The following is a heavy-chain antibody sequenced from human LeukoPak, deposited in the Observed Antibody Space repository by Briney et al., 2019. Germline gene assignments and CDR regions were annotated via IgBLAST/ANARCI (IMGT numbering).Heavy chain of an antibody. D-gene: IGHD6-13*01. Sequence: GGSLRLSCAASGFTFSSYWMHWVRQVPGKELMWVSRINNDGSSTSYADSVKGRFTISRDNAKNTLYLQMNSLRAEDTAVYYCARVAAAGTLDYWGQGSLVPVSS. CDR3: ARVAAAGTLDY. V-gene: IGHV3-74*01. J-gene: IGHJ4*02. CDR2: INNDGSST. CDR1: GFTFSSYW.